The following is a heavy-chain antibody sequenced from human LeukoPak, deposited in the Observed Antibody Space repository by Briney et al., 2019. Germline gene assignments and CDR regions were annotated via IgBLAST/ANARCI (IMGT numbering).Heavy chain of an antibody. J-gene: IGHJ3*02. Sequence: PSETLSLTCSVSGGSISSGSYYWSWIRQPAGKGLEWIGRIYTSGSTNYNPSLKSRVTISVDTSKNQFSLKLSSVTAADTAVYYCARGDYYDSSDYVKDAFDIRGQGTMVTVSS. CDR2: IYTSGST. V-gene: IGHV4-61*02. CDR1: GGSISSGSYY. CDR3: ARGDYYDSSDYVKDAFDI. D-gene: IGHD3-22*01.